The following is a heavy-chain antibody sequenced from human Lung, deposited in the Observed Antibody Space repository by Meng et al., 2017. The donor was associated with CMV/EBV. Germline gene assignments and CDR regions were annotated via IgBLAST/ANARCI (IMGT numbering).Heavy chain of an antibody. CDR2: TSYDGSKK. Sequence: SCVASGFMFSSYSLHWVRQAPGKGLEWVAVTSYDGSKKEYANSVKGRFTVSRDNSKNTLYLQMNTLRADDTAVYYCARADYANYGFWSGFPAFWGQGTXVTCSS. V-gene: IGHV3-30*04. D-gene: IGHD3-3*01. J-gene: IGHJ4*02. CDR1: GFMFSSYS. CDR3: ARADYANYGFWSGFPAF.